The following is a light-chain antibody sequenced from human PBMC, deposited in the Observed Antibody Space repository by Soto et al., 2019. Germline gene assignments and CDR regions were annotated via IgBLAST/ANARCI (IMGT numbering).Light chain of an antibody. CDR3: QQYNNWPFT. V-gene: IGKV3-15*01. CDR2: EAS. CDR1: QSVSSN. J-gene: IGKJ3*01. Sequence: EIAMTQSPATLSVSPGERATLSCRASQSVSSNLAWYQQKPGQAPRLFIYEASTRATGIPARFSGSGSGTEFTLTISSLQSEDFAVYYCQQYNNWPFTFGPGTKVDIK.